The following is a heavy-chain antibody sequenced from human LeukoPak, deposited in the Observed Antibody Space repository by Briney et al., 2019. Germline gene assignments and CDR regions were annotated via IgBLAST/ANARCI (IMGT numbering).Heavy chain of an antibody. CDR2: IYNSGST. Sequence: SETLSLTCTFSGGSISSINTNYCSWIRQPPGKGLEWIGYIYNSGSTNYNPSLKSRVTISVDTSKNQFSLKLSSVTAADTAVYYCARQAGGNSGPFDYWGQGTVVTVSS. CDR3: ARQAGGNSGPFDY. V-gene: IGHV4-59*08. D-gene: IGHD4-23*01. J-gene: IGHJ4*02. CDR1: GGSISSINTNY.